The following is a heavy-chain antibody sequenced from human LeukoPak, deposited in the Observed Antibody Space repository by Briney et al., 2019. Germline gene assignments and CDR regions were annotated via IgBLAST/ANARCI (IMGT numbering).Heavy chain of an antibody. D-gene: IGHD3-10*01. Sequence: GGSLRLSCEASGFTFGTFGMAWVRQSPGKGLQWVSGFTGSSTWTYYAASVKGRFTVSRDNSQNTLHLQMNSLRADDTAVYYCTRELVSSGTGYFDLWGRGTLVTVSS. V-gene: IGHV3-23*01. CDR1: GFTFGTFG. CDR2: FTGSSTWT. J-gene: IGHJ2*01. CDR3: TRELVSSGTGYFDL.